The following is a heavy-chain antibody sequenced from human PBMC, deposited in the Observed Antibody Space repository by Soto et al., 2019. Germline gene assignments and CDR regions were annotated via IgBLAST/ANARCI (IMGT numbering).Heavy chain of an antibody. CDR2: INPIFGTT. Sequence: QVNLVQSGAEVKKPGSSVKVSCKTSGGTFRSHAISWVRQAPGPGLEWMGGINPIFGTTNYAQKFQGRVTITADEARSTAYMDLSSLRSEDTAVYYCASDPAGYYDNTGYFFDYWGQGTLVTVSS. CDR3: ASDPAGYYDNTGYFFDY. D-gene: IGHD3-22*01. J-gene: IGHJ4*02. V-gene: IGHV1-69*01. CDR1: GGTFRSHA.